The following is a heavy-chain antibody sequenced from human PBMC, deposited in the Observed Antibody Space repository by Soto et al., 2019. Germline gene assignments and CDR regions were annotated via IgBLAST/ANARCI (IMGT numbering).Heavy chain of an antibody. Sequence: QVQLVQSGAEVKKPGASVKVSCKASGYTFTSYGISWVRQAPGQGLEWMGWISAYNGNTNYAQKPKGRVTMTTETFTSTAYMELRSLRSGGTAVYYCARSGGISRGDYFDYWGQGTLVTVSS. J-gene: IGHJ4*02. CDR2: ISAYNGNT. D-gene: IGHD1-26*01. V-gene: IGHV1-18*01. CDR1: GYTFTSYG. CDR3: ARSGGISRGDYFDY.